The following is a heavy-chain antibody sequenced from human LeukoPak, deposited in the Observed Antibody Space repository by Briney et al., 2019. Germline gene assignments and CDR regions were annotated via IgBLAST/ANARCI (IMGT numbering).Heavy chain of an antibody. J-gene: IGHJ4*02. D-gene: IGHD6-13*01. CDR2: ISSSSSYI. V-gene: IGHV3-21*01. Sequence: GGSLRLSCAASGFTFSSYSMNWVRQAPGKGLEWVSSISSSSSYIYYADSVKGRFTISRDNAKNSLYLQMNSLRAEDTAVYYCARVGRAAGYSDYWGQGTLVTVSS. CDR1: GFTFSSYS. CDR3: ARVGRAAGYSDY.